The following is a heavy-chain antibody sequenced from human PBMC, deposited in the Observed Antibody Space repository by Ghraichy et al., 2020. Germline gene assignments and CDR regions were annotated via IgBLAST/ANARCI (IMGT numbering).Heavy chain of an antibody. V-gene: IGHV3-23*01. CDR2: FSGSGAST. Sequence: GGSLRLSCAASGFTFSSYAMSWVRQAPGKGLEWVSAFSGSGASTYYADSVKGRFTISRDNSKNTLYLQMNSLRAEDTAVYYCAKVRGYSGYDSPDYWGQGTLVTVSS. CDR1: GFTFSSYA. CDR3: AKVRGYSGYDSPDY. J-gene: IGHJ4*02. D-gene: IGHD5-12*01.